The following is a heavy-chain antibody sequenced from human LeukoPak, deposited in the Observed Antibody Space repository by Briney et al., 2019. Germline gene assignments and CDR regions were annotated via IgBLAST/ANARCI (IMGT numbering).Heavy chain of an antibody. Sequence: PGRSLRLSCAASGFTFSSHAMRWVRQAPGKGLEWLTFISYTGRDKYYADSVKGRFTTSRDNSKNTLYLQMNSLRAEDTALYYCARASYMTPVTMDFDYWGQGTLVTVSS. V-gene: IGHV3-30*04. J-gene: IGHJ4*02. CDR2: ISYTGRDK. D-gene: IGHD4-17*01. CDR1: GFTFSSHA. CDR3: ARASYMTPVTMDFDY.